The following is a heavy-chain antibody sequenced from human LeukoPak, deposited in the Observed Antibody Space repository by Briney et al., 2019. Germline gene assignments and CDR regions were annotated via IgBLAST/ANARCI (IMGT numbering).Heavy chain of an antibody. J-gene: IGHJ4*02. V-gene: IGHV3-21*01. CDR1: GFTFSSYS. CDR2: ISSSSSYI. CDR3: AREEEYSYGYCDY. D-gene: IGHD5-18*01. Sequence: GGSLRLSCAASGFTFSSYSMNWVRQAPGKGLEWVSSISSSSSYIYYADSVKGRFTISRDNVKNSLYLQMNSLRAEDTAVYYCAREEEYSYGYCDYWGQGTLVTVSS.